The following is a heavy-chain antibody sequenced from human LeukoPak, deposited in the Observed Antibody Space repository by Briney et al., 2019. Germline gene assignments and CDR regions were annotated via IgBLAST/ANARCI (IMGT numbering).Heavy chain of an antibody. Sequence: TSETLSLTCVVSGYSINSGYYWTWIRQPPGKGLEWIGSLYHSGSTYYNPSLKSRVIISIDTSKNQFSLKLNSVTAADTALYYCARGFHYYDSSGYLGWDYYYYMDVWGKGTTVTVSS. CDR3: ARGFHYYDSSGYLGWDYYYYMDV. CDR1: GYSINSGYY. D-gene: IGHD3-22*01. J-gene: IGHJ6*03. CDR2: LYHSGST. V-gene: IGHV4-38-2*01.